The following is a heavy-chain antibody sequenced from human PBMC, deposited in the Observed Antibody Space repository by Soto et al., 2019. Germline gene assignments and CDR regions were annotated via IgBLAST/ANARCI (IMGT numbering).Heavy chain of an antibody. CDR2: IYPGDSDT. J-gene: IGHJ6*02. CDR1: GYTVSNYR. Sequence: GASQTISGKGCGYTVSNYRSGWEHQMPRKGLEWMGTIYPGDSDTRYGPAFEGQVTISADKSITTAYLQWSSMKASDTAVYFCARRRQFCTRKICMAQYYYALDVWGQGTTVTV. V-gene: IGHV5-51*07. D-gene: IGHD2-8*01. CDR3: ARRRQFCTRKICMAQYYYALDV.